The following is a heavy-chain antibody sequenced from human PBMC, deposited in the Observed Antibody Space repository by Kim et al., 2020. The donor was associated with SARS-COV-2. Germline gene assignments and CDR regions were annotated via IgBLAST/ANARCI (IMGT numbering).Heavy chain of an antibody. CDR1: GYTFTGYY. Sequence: ASVKVSCKASGYTFTGYYMHWVRQAPGQGLEWMGWINPNSGGTNYAQKFQGRVTMTRDTSISTAYMELSRLRSDDTAVYYCARVGGYYDRAFDPWGQGTLVTVSS. D-gene: IGHD3-22*01. CDR2: INPNSGGT. V-gene: IGHV1-2*02. CDR3: ARVGGYYDRAFDP. J-gene: IGHJ5*02.